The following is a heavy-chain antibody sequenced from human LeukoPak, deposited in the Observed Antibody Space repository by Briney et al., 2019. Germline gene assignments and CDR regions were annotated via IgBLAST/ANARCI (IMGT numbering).Heavy chain of an antibody. CDR1: GGSISSYY. V-gene: IGHV4-59*01. J-gene: IGHJ4*02. Sequence: SETLSLTCTVSGGSISSYYWSWIRQPPGKGLEWIGYIYYSGSTNYNPSLKSRVTISVDTSKNQFSLKLSSVTAADTAVHYCAGENYYFDYWGQGTLVTVSS. CDR3: AGENYYFDY. CDR2: IYYSGST.